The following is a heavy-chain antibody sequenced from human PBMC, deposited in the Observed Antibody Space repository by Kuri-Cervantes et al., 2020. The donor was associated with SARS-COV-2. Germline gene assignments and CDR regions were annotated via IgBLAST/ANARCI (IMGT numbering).Heavy chain of an antibody. Sequence: SETLSLTCAVYGGSFSGYYWSWIRQPPGKGLEWIGEISHSGSTNYNPSLKSRVTISVDTSKNQFSLKLSSVTAADTAVYYCARGQYSSSWYSNLDYWGQGTLVTVSS. V-gene: IGHV4-34*01. CDR1: GGSFSGYY. CDR3: ARGQYSSSWYSNLDY. D-gene: IGHD6-13*01. CDR2: ISHSGST. J-gene: IGHJ4*02.